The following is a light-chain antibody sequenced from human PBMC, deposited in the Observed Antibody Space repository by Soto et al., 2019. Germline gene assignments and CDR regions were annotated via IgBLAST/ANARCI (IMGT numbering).Light chain of an antibody. V-gene: IGKV1-5*01. CDR1: QSISDW. CDR3: QQHNSSPWT. CDR2: DAS. J-gene: IGKJ1*01. Sequence: DIQMTQSPSTLSASVGDRVTITCRASQSISDWLAWFQQKPGKAPKVLIYDASTLESGVPSRFSGSGSGTEFTLTISSLQPEDYETYYCQQHNSSPWTFGQGTKVDIK.